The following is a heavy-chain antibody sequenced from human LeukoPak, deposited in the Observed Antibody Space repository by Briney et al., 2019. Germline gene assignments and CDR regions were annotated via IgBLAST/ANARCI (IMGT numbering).Heavy chain of an antibody. CDR1: GVTFSSYG. V-gene: IGHV3-30*02. D-gene: IGHD3-10*01. CDR3: AKDGVTMVRGVSKDYYYYMDV. Sequence: GGSPRLSRAASGVTFSSYGTHSVRHAPHGGRWGVAFIRYEGNNKYYADSVKDRFTISRDNSKNTLYLQMNSLRAEDTAVYYCAKDGVTMVRGVSKDYYYYMDVWGKGTTVTVSS. CDR2: IRYEGNNK. J-gene: IGHJ6*03.